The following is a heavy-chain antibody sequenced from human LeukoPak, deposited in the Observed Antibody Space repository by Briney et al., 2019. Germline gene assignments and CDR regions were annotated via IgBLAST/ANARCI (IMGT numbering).Heavy chain of an antibody. D-gene: IGHD2/OR15-2a*01. CDR3: ASNSDLYWYFDL. Sequence: SETLSLTCTVSGGSISSPTYYWGWIRQPPGKGLEWIGTINYSGTYYNPSLKSRVTISVDTSKNQFSLRLSSVTAADTAAYSCASNSDLYWYFDLWGRGTLVTVSS. CDR2: INYSGT. J-gene: IGHJ2*01. V-gene: IGHV4-39*07. CDR1: GGSISSPTYY.